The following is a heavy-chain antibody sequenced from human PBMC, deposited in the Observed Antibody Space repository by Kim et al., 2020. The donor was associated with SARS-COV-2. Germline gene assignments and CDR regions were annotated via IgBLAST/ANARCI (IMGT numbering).Heavy chain of an antibody. CDR3: AKVKGPGDYVWGSYRYAFDY. V-gene: IGHV3-23*01. J-gene: IGHJ4*02. D-gene: IGHD3-16*02. Sequence: GGSLRLSCAASGFTFSSYAMSWVRQAPGKGLEWVSAISGSGGSTYYADSVKGRFTISRDNSKNTLYLQMNSLRAEDTAVYYCAKVKGPGDYVWGSYRYAFDYWGQGTLVTVSS. CDR2: ISGSGGST. CDR1: GFTFSSYA.